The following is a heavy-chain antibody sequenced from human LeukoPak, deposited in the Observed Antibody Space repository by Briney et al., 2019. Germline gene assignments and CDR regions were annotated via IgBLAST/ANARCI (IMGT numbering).Heavy chain of an antibody. D-gene: IGHD1-20*01. CDR1: GFTFSSYG. CDR3: AKDDPYNWYYMDV. Sequence: GGSLRFSCAASGFTFSSYGMHWVRQAPGKGLEWVAFMRHDGSNKYYADSVRGRFTISRDNPKNTLYLQMNSLRAEDTAVYYCAKDDPYNWYYMDVWGKGTTITVSS. J-gene: IGHJ6*03. CDR2: MRHDGSNK. V-gene: IGHV3-30*02.